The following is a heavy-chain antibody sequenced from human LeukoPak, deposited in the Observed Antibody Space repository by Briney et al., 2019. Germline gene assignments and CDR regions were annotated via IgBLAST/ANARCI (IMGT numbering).Heavy chain of an antibody. D-gene: IGHD6-19*01. CDR3: ARTPSSSGLVWFDY. V-gene: IGHV1-8*01. CDR1: GYTFANYD. Sequence: ASVKVSCKASGYTFANYDINWVRQATGQGLEWMGWMNPNSGYTGYAQKFQGRVTMTRNTSISTAYMELISLRSEDTAVYYCARTPSSSGLVWFDYWGLGTLVAVSS. CDR2: MNPNSGYT. J-gene: IGHJ4*02.